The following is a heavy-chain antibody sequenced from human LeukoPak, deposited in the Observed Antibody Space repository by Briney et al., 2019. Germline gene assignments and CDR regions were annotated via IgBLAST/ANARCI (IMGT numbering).Heavy chain of an antibody. V-gene: IGHV3-74*01. D-gene: IGHD6-13*01. Sequence: PGGSLGLSCAASGFMFSSYWMHWVRQAPGKGLVWLSRINRDDSTTTYADSVKGRFTISRDNAKNTPYLQMNSLRAEDTAVYYCARDGTSSSGWYGTSYYYYYMDVWGTGTSVTVSS. J-gene: IGHJ6*03. CDR1: GFMFSSYW. CDR3: ARDGTSSSGWYGTSYYYYYMDV. CDR2: INRDDSTT.